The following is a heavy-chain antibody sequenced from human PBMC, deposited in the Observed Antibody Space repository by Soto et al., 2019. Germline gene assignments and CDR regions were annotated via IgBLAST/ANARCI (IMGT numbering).Heavy chain of an antibody. CDR3: ARELEGGVFDI. D-gene: IGHD2-8*02. Sequence: QVHLQESGPQLVKPSQPLSLTCTVSGGPVRDAFSYWTWIRQPPGKGPEWMGYLSYTGSTYYNPSLRNRATISVYEASNLVSLRLSSVTAADTAVYYCARELEGGVFDIWGRGTLVTVSS. J-gene: IGHJ3*02. V-gene: IGHV4-30-4*01. CDR1: GGPVRDAFSY. CDR2: LSYTGST.